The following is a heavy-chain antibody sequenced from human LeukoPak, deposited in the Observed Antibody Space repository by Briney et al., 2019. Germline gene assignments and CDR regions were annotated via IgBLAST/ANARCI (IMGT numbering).Heavy chain of an antibody. V-gene: IGHV3-23*01. CDR2: ISGSGGST. CDR3: AKDLAATYYYYYGMDV. D-gene: IGHD2-15*01. Sequence: GGSLRLSCAASGFTFSSYAMSWVRQAPGKGLEWVSAISGSGGSTYYADSVKGRFTISRDNSKNTLYLQMNSLRAEDTAVYYCAKDLAATYYYYYGMDVWGQGTTDTVSS. J-gene: IGHJ6*02. CDR1: GFTFSSYA.